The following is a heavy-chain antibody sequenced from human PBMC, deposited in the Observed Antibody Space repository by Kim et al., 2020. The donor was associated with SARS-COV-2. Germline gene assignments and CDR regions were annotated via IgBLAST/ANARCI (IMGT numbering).Heavy chain of an antibody. V-gene: IGHV3-23*01. Sequence: AASVRGRVTSSRDNSKNTLYLESNSLRAEDTAMYYCGREVGSSGWYTIDYWGQGTLVTVSS. J-gene: IGHJ4*02. D-gene: IGHD6-13*01. CDR3: GREVGSSGWYTIDY.